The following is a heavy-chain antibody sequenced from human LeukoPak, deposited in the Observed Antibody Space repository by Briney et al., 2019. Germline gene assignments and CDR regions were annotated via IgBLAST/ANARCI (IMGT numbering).Heavy chain of an antibody. CDR3: AREGLRLHYYMDV. D-gene: IGHD5-12*01. J-gene: IGHJ6*03. CDR1: GFTFSSYW. V-gene: IGHV3-7*01. CDR2: IKQDGSEK. Sequence: PGGSLRLSCAASGFTFSSYWMSWVRQAPGKGLEWVANIKQDGSEKYYVDSVKGRFTISRDNAKNSLYLQMNSLRAEDTAVYYCAREGLRLHYYMDVWGKGTTVTVSS.